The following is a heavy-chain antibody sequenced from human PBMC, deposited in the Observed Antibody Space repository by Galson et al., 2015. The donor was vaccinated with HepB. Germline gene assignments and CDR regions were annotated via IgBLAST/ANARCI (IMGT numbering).Heavy chain of an antibody. D-gene: IGHD3-10*01. J-gene: IGHJ4*02. CDR1: GFTVSSNS. CDR2: IYSDGNT. V-gene: IGHV3-53*01. CDR3: ARDFGGWGYGFDY. Sequence: SLRLSCAASGFTVSSNSMNWVRQAPGKGLEWVSTIYSDGNTYYADSVKGRFTISRDNSKNTLSLQMNSLRAEDTAVYYCARDFGGWGYGFDYWGQGTLVTVSS.